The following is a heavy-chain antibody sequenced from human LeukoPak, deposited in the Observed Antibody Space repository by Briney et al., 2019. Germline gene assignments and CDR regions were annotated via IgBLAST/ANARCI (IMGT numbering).Heavy chain of an antibody. D-gene: IGHD6-13*01. J-gene: IGHJ4*02. Sequence: GGSLRLSCAASGFTFSSYGMHWVRQAPGKGLEWVAVISYDGSNKYYADSVKGRFTISRDNSKNTLYVQMNSLKAEDTAVYYCARAPSHSWHDFDYWGQGTLVTVSS. CDR1: GFTFSSYG. CDR2: ISYDGSNK. CDR3: ARAPSHSWHDFDY. V-gene: IGHV3-30*03.